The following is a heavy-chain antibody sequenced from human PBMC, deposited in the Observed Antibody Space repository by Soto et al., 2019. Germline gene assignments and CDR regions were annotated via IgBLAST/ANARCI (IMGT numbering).Heavy chain of an antibody. CDR1: GFTFGDYA. D-gene: IGHD3-22*01. J-gene: IGHJ4*02. Sequence: GGSLRLSCTTSGFTFGDYAMSWFRQAPGKGLEWIGYIRSKTYGGTTEYAASVKGRFTISRDDSKNTLYLQMNSLKTEDTAMYYCTTDPVTMIVVVPSSGWGQGTLVTVSS. V-gene: IGHV3-49*03. CDR3: TTDPVTMIVVVPSSG. CDR2: IRSKTYGGTT.